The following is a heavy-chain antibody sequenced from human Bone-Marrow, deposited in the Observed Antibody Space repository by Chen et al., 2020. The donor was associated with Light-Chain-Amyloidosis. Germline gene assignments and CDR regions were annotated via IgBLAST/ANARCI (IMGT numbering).Heavy chain of an antibody. CDR3: AKDISYDDILPGYPADAFDI. V-gene: IGHV3-23*04. Sequence: EGQLGGGGGGLRQRGGSLRLDRAASGCACASYAESCVGQAPGKGLGWVSTIGGGGGSRFSGESVTGRLTISRADSTNALFLEMNSLRAEVAAVYYCAKDISYDDILPGYPADAFDIWGQGTMVTVSS. J-gene: IGHJ3*02. CDR1: GCACASYA. D-gene: IGHD3-9*01. CDR2: IGGGGGSR.